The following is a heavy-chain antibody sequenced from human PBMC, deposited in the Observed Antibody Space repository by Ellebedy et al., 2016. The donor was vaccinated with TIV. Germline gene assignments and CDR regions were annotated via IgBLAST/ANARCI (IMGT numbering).Heavy chain of an antibody. CDR1: GGSISSNY. V-gene: IGHV4-59*01. D-gene: IGHD1-14*01. CDR2: MSYSGRT. J-gene: IGHJ4*02. CDR3: ARELSGNNRHAFDY. Sequence: MPSETLSLTCTVSGGSISSNYWSWIRQPPGKGLEWIGYMSYSGRTDYNPSLKRRATVSIDTSKNQFSLKLSSVTAVDTAVYYCARELSGNNRHAFDYWGQGTLVTVSS.